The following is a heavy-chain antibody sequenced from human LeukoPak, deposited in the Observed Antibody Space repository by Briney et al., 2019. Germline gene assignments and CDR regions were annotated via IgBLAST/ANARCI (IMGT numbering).Heavy chain of an antibody. Sequence: GGSLRLSCVASGFTFSNYAMTWVRQAPGKGLEWVSSVSGSTAGGHTYYADSARGRFTVSRDESENTLTLLMSSLRAEDTAIYYCAKVKMKNLAYFDSWGQGTLVTVSS. V-gene: IGHV3-23*01. D-gene: IGHD1-7*01. CDR1: GFTFSNYA. CDR2: VSGSTAGGHT. J-gene: IGHJ4*02. CDR3: AKVKMKNLAYFDS.